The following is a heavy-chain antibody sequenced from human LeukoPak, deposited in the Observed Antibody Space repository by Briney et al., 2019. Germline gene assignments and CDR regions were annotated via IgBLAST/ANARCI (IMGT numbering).Heavy chain of an antibody. CDR2: IYTNGST. J-gene: IGHJ4*02. Sequence: PSETLSLTCTVSGSSISSGSYYWSWIRQPAGKGLEWIGRIYTNGSTNYNPSLKSRVTISVDTSKNQFSLKLSSVTAADTAVYYCARHDYGDYNDYWGQGTLVTVSS. CDR1: GSSISSGSYY. CDR3: ARHDYGDYNDY. D-gene: IGHD4-17*01. V-gene: IGHV4-61*02.